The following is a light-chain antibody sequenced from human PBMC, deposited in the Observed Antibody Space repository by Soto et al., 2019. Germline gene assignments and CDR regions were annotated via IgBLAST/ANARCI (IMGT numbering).Light chain of an antibody. CDR2: AAS. Sequence: DIQMTPSPSSLSASVGERVTITCRASQSIYNYLHWYQQRPGKAPKLLIYAASTLQSGVPSRFSGSGSGTDFTLTISSPQPDDFATYYCQQTYSTPPTFGRGTKVDIK. CDR3: QQTYSTPPT. CDR1: QSIYNY. J-gene: IGKJ1*01. V-gene: IGKV1-39*01.